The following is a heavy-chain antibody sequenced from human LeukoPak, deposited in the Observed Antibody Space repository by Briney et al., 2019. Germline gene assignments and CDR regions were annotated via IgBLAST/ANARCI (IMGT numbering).Heavy chain of an antibody. CDR1: GGSISSSSYF. CDR3: APRRYCSCGSCFERCFDP. CDR2: IHYSGST. D-gene: IGHD2-15*01. J-gene: IGHJ5*02. Sequence: PSETLSLTCTVSGGSISSSSYFWGWIRQPPGKGLECIGSIHYSGSTYFNPSLKSRVTISVDTSNNQFSLKLTSVTAADTAVYYCAPRRYCSCGSCFERCFDPWGQGTLVTVSS. V-gene: IGHV4-39*01.